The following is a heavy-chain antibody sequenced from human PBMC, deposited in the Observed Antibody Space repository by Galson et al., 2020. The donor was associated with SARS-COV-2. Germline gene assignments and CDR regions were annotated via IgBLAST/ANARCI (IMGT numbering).Heavy chain of an antibody. D-gene: IGHD1-26*01. CDR2: ISGSGGST. J-gene: IGHJ3*02. Sequence: GGSLRLSCAASGFTFSSYAMSWVRQAPGKGLEWVSAISGSGGSTYYADSVKGRFTISRDNSKNTLYLQMNSLRAEDTAVYYCAKDRGGSYYPDDAFDIWGQGTMVTVSS. CDR3: AKDRGGSYYPDDAFDI. CDR1: GFTFSSYA. V-gene: IGHV3-23*01.